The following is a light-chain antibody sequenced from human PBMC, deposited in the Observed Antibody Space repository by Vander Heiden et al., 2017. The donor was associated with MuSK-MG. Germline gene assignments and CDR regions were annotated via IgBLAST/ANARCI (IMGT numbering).Light chain of an antibody. CDR1: QSISSW. V-gene: IGKV1-5*03. CDR2: KAS. J-gene: IGKJ4*01. Sequence: DIQMTQSPSTLSASVGDRVTITCRASQSISSWLAWYQQKPGKAPKLLIYKASSLESGVPSRFSGSGSGTEFTLTISSLQPDDFATYYCQQYNSYSQFLTFGGGTKMEIK. CDR3: QQYNSYSQFLT.